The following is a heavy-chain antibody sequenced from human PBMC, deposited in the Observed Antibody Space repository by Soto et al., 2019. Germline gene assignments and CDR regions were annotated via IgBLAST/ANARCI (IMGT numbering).Heavy chain of an antibody. CDR2: ISGYNGDT. D-gene: IGHD1-26*01. Sequence: ASVKVCCKTSGYTFTRYGISWVRQAPGQGLEWMGWISGYNGDTNYAQKFQDRVTMTIDTSTTTVYMELRSLTSDDTAVYYCAKGERGRYYKQGLDVWGQGTTVTVSS. CDR1: GYTFTRYG. J-gene: IGHJ6*02. V-gene: IGHV1-18*01. CDR3: AKGERGRYYKQGLDV.